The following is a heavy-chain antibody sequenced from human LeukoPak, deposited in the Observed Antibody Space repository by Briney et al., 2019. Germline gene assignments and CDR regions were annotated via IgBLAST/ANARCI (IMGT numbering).Heavy chain of an antibody. D-gene: IGHD5-18*01. CDR1: GFTFSSYE. V-gene: IGHV3-48*03. J-gene: IGHJ4*02. Sequence: GGSLRLSCAASGFTFSSYEMNWVRQAPGKGLEWVSYISSSGSTIYYADSVKGRFTISRDNAKNSLYLQMNSLRAEDTAVYYCASQGPIQLWLREIDYWGQGTLVTVSS. CDR3: ASQGPIQLWLREIDY. CDR2: ISSSGSTI.